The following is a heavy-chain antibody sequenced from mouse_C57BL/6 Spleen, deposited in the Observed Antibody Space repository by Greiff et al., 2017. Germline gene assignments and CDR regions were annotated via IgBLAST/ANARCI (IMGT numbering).Heavy chain of an antibody. J-gene: IGHJ2*01. Sequence: QVQLQQPGAELVRPGASVKMSCKASGYNFTDYWITWVKQRPGQGLEWIGDIYPGSGSTNYNEKFQSKAALTVDTSSTTAYLQRSSLTSEDAAVYYCASHYNRGGIFAYWGQGTTLTVSA. D-gene: IGHD2-12*01. CDR2: IYPGSGST. CDR1: GYNFTDYW. CDR3: ASHYNRGGIFAY. V-gene: IGHV1-55*01.